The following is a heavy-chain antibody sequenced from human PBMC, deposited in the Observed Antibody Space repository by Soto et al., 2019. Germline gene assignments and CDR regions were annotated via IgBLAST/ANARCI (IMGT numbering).Heavy chain of an antibody. Sequence: QVQLQESGPGLVKPSETLSLTCTVSGGSISSGGYYWSWIRQHPGKGLEWIGYIYYSGTTYYNPSLKRRVTISVDTSKHQFSLKVNSVSAADTALYYCARCSLVVVPAPGFDPWGRGTLVTVSS. D-gene: IGHD2-2*01. J-gene: IGHJ5*02. CDR3: ARCSLVVVPAPGFDP. V-gene: IGHV4-31*03. CDR1: GGSISSGGYY. CDR2: IYYSGTT.